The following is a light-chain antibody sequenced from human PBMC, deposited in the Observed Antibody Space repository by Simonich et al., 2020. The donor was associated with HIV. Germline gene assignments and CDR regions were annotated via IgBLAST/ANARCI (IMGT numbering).Light chain of an antibody. CDR3: QQYYNIPRT. Sequence: DIQMTQSPSSLSASVGDRVTITGRASQSISIYLNWYQQKPGKAPKLLIYKASSLERGVPSRFSGSGSGTHFTLTISSLQPDDFATYYCQQYYNIPRTFGQGTNLEIK. CDR2: KAS. CDR1: QSISIY. V-gene: IGKV1-39*01. J-gene: IGKJ2*01.